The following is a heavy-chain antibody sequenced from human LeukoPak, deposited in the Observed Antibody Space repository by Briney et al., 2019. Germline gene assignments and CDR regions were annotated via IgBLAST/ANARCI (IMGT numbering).Heavy chain of an antibody. Sequence: SGGSLRLSCTASGFTFGDYAMSWVRQAPGKGLEWVGFIRSKAYGGTTEYAAPVKGRFTISRDDSKSIAYLQMNSLKTEDTAVYYCTREGVYDFWSGYLDYWGQGTLVTVSS. CDR3: TREGVYDFWSGYLDY. CDR1: GFTFGDYA. J-gene: IGHJ4*02. CDR2: IRSKAYGGTT. V-gene: IGHV3-49*04. D-gene: IGHD3-3*01.